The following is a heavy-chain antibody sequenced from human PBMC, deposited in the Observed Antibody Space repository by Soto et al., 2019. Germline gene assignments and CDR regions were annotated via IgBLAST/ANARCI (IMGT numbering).Heavy chain of an antibody. CDR2: MNPNSGNT. CDR3: ARGLYAFDI. CDR1: GYTFTSYD. V-gene: IGHV1-8*01. J-gene: IGHJ3*02. D-gene: IGHD2-2*01. Sequence: QVPLVQSGAEVKKPGASVKVSCKASGYTFTSYDINWVRQATGQGIEWMGWMNPNSGNTGSAQKFQGRGTMARNTSLSTAYRELSSLRSENTALYYCARGLYAFDIWGQGTMVTVAS.